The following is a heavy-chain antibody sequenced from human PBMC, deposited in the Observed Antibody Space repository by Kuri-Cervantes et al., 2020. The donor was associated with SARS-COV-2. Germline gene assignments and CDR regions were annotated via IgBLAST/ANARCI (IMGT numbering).Heavy chain of an antibody. J-gene: IGHJ4*02. CDR3: ATETITIFGVVNRGWGLEN. V-gene: IGHV1-46*03. CDR1: GYTFTSYY. Sequence: ASVKVSCKASGYTFTSYYMHWVRQAPGQGLEWMGIINPSGGSTSYAQKFQGRVTMTRDTSTSTVYMELSGLRSEDTAVYYCATETITIFGVVNRGWGLENWGQGTLVTVSS. CDR2: INPSGGST. D-gene: IGHD3-3*01.